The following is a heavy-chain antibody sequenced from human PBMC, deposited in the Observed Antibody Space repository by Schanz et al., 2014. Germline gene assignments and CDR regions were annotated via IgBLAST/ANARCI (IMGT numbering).Heavy chain of an antibody. D-gene: IGHD3-10*01. Sequence: EVQLVQSGGGLVQPGGSLRLSCAASGFTFSSHWMHWVRQAPGKGLEWVSAISGSGGSTYYADSVKGRFTISRDNSKNTLYLQMNSLRAEDTAVYYCAKGRFGELSAFDIWGQGTMXTVSP. V-gene: IGHV3-23*04. CDR3: AKGRFGELSAFDI. CDR1: GFTFSSHW. J-gene: IGHJ3*02. CDR2: ISGSGGST.